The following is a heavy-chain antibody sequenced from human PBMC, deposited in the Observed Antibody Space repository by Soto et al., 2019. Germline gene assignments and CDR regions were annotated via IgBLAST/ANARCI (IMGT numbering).Heavy chain of an antibody. Sequence: PGGVLRLSCAASGFTSGDYAMHWVRQVPGRGLEWVSGVSWTNISFGYADSVKGRFTISRDNAKNSLYLQMNSLRREDTAFYYCAKDRNTAMVTGDFDYWGQGTLVTVSS. D-gene: IGHD5-18*01. CDR1: GFTSGDYA. CDR3: AKDRNTAMVTGDFDY. CDR2: VSWTNISF. V-gene: IGHV3-9*02. J-gene: IGHJ4*01.